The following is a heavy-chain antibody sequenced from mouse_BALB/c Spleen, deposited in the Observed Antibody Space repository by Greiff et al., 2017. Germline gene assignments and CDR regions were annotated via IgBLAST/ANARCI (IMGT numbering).Heavy chain of an antibody. CDR3: ARGLLFYAMDY. Sequence: VQRVESGPGLVAPSQSLSITCTVSGFSLTSYGVHWVRQPPGKGLEWLGVIWAGGSTNYNSALMSRLSISKDNSKSQVFLKMNSLQTDDTAMYYCARGLLFYAMDYWGQGTSVTVSS. V-gene: IGHV2-9*02. D-gene: IGHD2-3*01. CDR1: GFSLTSYG. J-gene: IGHJ4*01. CDR2: IWAGGST.